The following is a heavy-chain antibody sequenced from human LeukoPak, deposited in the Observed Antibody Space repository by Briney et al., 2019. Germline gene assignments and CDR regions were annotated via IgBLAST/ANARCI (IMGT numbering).Heavy chain of an antibody. D-gene: IGHD6-13*01. CDR2: ITHSGST. CDR3: ARAVTSSSSWYKWVNWFDP. J-gene: IGHJ5*02. CDR1: GGSFSDYF. Sequence: PSETQSLTCAVFGGSFSDYFWSWIRQAPGKGLEWIGEITHSGSTNYSPSLKSRVTISVDTSKNQFSLKLSSVTAADTAVYFCARAVTSSSSWYKWVNWFDPWGQGILVTVSS. V-gene: IGHV4-34*01.